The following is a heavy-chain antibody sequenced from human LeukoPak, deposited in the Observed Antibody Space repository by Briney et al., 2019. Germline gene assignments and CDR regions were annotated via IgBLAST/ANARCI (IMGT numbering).Heavy chain of an antibody. CDR1: GYTFTDYY. CDR2: INPNSGDT. Sequence: ASVKVSCKASGYTFTDYYMHWVRQTPGQGLEWMGWINPNSGDTNYAQKFQGRVTMTRDTSISTAYMELSRLRSDDTAVYYCASAEVRYWNQGGKNWFDPWGQGTLVTVSS. CDR3: ASAEVRYWNQGGKNWFDP. D-gene: IGHD1-1*01. V-gene: IGHV1-2*02. J-gene: IGHJ5*02.